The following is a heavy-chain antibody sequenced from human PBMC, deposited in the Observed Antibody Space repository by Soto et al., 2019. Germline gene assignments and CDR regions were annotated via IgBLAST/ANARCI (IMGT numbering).Heavy chain of an antibody. J-gene: IGHJ4*02. CDR1: GFTFSSYA. CDR3: VNSFIGYGSPSTCYMWF. Sequence: GGSLRLSCAASGFTFSSYAMSWVRQAPGKGLEWVSGISGSGDGTYYADSVKGRFTISRDNSKNTLYLRMNSLRAEDTAVYYCVNSFIGYGSPSTCYMWFWGQGTLVTVSS. CDR2: ISGSGDGT. V-gene: IGHV3-23*01. D-gene: IGHD2-2*02.